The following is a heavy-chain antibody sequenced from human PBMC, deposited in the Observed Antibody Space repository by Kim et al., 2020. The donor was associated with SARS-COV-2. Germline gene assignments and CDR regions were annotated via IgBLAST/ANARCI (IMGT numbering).Heavy chain of an antibody. J-gene: IGHJ3*02. CDR1: GDSISSYY. Sequence: SETLSLTCTVSGDSISSYYWSWIRQPPGKGLEWIGYIYYSGSTYYNPSLKSRVAISVDTSKNQFSLKLTSVTAADTAIYYCARRGSASGIDMAFDIWGQGTMVTVSS. CDR3: ARRGSASGIDMAFDI. V-gene: IGHV4-59*08. D-gene: IGHD3-10*01. CDR2: IYYSGST.